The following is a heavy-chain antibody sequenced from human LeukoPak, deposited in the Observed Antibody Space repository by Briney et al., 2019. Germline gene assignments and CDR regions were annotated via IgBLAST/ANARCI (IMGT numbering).Heavy chain of an antibody. D-gene: IGHD2-2*01. Sequence: PGRSLRLSCAASGFPFYDYAMLWVRQAPGKGLEWVSAIRRNSVSVVYPLSVKGRFPLSRDNAKNSLYLQMNSLRAEDTALYYCAKDIRAVVPAALDYWGQGTLVTVSS. CDR2: IRRNSVSV. CDR1: GFPFYDYA. V-gene: IGHV3-9*01. CDR3: AKDIRAVVPAALDY. J-gene: IGHJ4*02.